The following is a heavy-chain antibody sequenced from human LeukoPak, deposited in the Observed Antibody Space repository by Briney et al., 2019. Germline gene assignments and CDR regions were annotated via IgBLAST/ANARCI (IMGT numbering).Heavy chain of an antibody. Sequence: RASVKVPCKASGYTFTSYDSNWVRQATGQGLEWMGWMNPNSGNTGYAQKFQGRVTMTRNTSISTAYMELSSLRSEDTAVYYCASAIFPYGWFDPWGQGTLVTVSS. CDR3: ASAIFPYGWFDP. CDR2: MNPNSGNT. J-gene: IGHJ5*02. V-gene: IGHV1-8*01. CDR1: GYTFTSYD. D-gene: IGHD3-3*01.